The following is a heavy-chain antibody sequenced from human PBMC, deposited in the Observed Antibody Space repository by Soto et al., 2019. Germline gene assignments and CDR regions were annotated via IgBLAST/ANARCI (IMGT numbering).Heavy chain of an antibody. CDR1: GFTFNRHG. D-gene: IGHD2-15*01. V-gene: IGHV3-30*18. CDR2: ISNDGSKK. J-gene: IGHJ5*02. CDR3: AKDAVVVVAGKGAWLDP. Sequence: GGSLRLSCAASGFTFNRHGMHWVRQAPGKGLEWVVVISNDGSKKYYGDSVKGRFTISRDNSKNTLYLQMNSLRHEDTAIYYCAKDAVVVVAGKGAWLDPWGQGTLVTVSS.